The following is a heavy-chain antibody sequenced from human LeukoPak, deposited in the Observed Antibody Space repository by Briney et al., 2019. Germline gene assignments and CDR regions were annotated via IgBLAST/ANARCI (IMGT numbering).Heavy chain of an antibody. CDR2: ISAYNGNT. J-gene: IGHJ4*02. D-gene: IGHD3-22*01. V-gene: IGHV1-18*01. Sequence: GASVKVSCKASGYTFTSYGISWVRQAPGQGLEWMGWISAYNGNTNYAQKLQGRVTMTTDTSTSTAYMELRSLRSDDTAVYYCAXVPSNRRYYYDSSGQLDYFDYWGQGTLVTVSS. CDR3: AXVPSNRRYYYDSSGQLDYFDY. CDR1: GYTFTSYG.